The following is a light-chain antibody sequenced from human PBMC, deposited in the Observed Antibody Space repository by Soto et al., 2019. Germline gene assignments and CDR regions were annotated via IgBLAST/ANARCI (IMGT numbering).Light chain of an antibody. CDR1: SSNIGNNY. CDR2: DNN. Sequence: QSVLTQPPSVSAAPGQKVTISCSGSSSNIGNNYLSWYQQFPGTAPKLLIYDNNKRPSGIPDRFSGSKSGTSATLGITGLQTGDEADYYCGTWDSSVSVHVFGTGTKVTVL. CDR3: GTWDSSVSVHV. V-gene: IGLV1-51*01. J-gene: IGLJ1*01.